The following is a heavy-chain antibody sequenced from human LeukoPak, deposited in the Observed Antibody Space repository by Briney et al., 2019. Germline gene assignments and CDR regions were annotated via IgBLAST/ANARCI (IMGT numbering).Heavy chain of an antibody. CDR2: IYYSGST. V-gene: IGHV4-59*11. CDR1: LGSISNHY. J-gene: IGHJ4*02. CDR3: ARRSGNCPYFFDY. D-gene: IGHD1-26*01. Sequence: SETLSLTCTVSLGSISNHYWSWIRQPPGRGLEWIGYIYYSGSTNYNPSLKSRVTISVDTSKNQFSLKLNSVSAADTAVYYCARRSGNCPYFFDYWGQGTLVTVSS.